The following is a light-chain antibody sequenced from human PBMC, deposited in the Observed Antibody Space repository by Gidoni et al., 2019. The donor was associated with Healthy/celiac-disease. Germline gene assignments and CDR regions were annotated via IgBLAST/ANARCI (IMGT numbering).Light chain of an antibody. V-gene: IGKV3-15*01. J-gene: IGKJ5*01. CDR3: QQYNNWPRT. Sequence: EIVMTQSPATLSVSPGERATLSCRASQSVSSNLAWYQQKPGQAPRLLIAARFSGSGSGTEFTLPISSLQSEDFAVYYCQQYNNWPRTFGQGTRLEIK. CDR1: QSVSSN.